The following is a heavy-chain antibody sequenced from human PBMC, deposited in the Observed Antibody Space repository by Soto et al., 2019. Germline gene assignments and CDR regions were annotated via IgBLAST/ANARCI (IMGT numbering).Heavy chain of an antibody. D-gene: IGHD3-22*01. J-gene: IGHJ6*04. CDR3: ARDKIEYYYDSSGRYYYYGMDV. CDR2: ISYDGSNK. CDR1: GFTFSSYA. V-gene: IGHV3-30-3*01. Sequence: QVQLVESGGGVVQPGRSLRLSCAASGFTFSSYAMHWVRQAPGKGLEWVAVISYDGSNKYYADSVKGRFTISRDNSKNTLYLQMNSLRAEDTAVYYCARDKIEYYYDSSGRYYYYGMDVWGKGTTVTVSS.